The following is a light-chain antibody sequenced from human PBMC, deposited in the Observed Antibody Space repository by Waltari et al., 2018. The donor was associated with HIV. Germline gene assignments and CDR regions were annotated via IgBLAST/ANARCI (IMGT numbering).Light chain of an antibody. V-gene: IGLV2-14*01. CDR1: SSDAGSYSY. Sequence: QSALTQPASVSGSPGQSITISCTGTSSDAGSYSYGSWYQQHPDRAPKLMIYEVSNRPSGVSNRFSGSKSGNTASLTISGLQAEDEADYYCTSYTSSSPCVFGTG. CDR2: EVS. J-gene: IGLJ1*01. CDR3: TSYTSSSPCV.